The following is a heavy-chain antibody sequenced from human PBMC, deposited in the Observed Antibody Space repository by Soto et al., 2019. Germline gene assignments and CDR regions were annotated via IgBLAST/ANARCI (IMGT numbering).Heavy chain of an antibody. CDR1: GFTFSSYG. J-gene: IGHJ1*01. Sequence: QVQLVESGGGVVQPGRSLRLSCAASGFTFSSYGMHWVRQAPGKGLEWVAVIWYDGSNKYYADSVKGQFTISRDNSKNTLYLQMNSLRAEDTAVYYCARAGAEWLVLNFQHWGQGTLVTVSS. D-gene: IGHD6-19*01. CDR3: ARAGAEWLVLNFQH. V-gene: IGHV3-33*01. CDR2: IWYDGSNK.